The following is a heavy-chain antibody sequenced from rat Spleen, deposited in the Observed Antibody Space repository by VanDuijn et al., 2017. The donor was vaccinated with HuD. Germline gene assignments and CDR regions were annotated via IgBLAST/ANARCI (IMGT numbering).Heavy chain of an antibody. D-gene: IGHD1-11*01. CDR1: GFTFSDYY. V-gene: IGHV5S10*01. CDR3: ARGRLFDY. Sequence: EVQLVESGGGFIQPGRSLKLSCAASGFTFSDYYMAWVRQAPAKGLEWVATISYDGSSTFYRDSVKGRFTISRGNAENSLYLQMDSLRSEDTATYYCARGRLFDYWGQGVMVTVSS. J-gene: IGHJ2*01. CDR2: ISYDGSST.